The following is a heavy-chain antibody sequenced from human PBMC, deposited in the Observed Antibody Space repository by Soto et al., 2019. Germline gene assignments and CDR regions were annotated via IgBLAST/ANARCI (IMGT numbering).Heavy chain of an antibody. Sequence: ASVKVSCKASGYTFTGYYMHWVRQAPGQGLEWMGWINPNSGGTNYAQKFQGWVTMTRDTSISTAYMELSRLRSDDTAVYYCARDQRESYDSNSYYGMDVWGQGTTVTVSS. V-gene: IGHV1-2*04. CDR2: INPNSGGT. J-gene: IGHJ6*02. CDR1: GYTFTGYY. CDR3: ARDQRESYDSNSYYGMDV. D-gene: IGHD5-12*01.